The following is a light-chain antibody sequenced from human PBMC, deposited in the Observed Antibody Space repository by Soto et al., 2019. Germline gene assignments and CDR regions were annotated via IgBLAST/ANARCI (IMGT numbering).Light chain of an antibody. J-gene: IGKJ2*01. Sequence: DIQMTQSPSTLSASVGDRVTITCRASQSIFTWLAWYQQKPGKAPNLLIYEASSLASGVPSRFSGSGAGTDFTLTSSSLQPDDFATYYCQQYHTYPYTFGQGTKLEIK. V-gene: IGKV1-5*03. CDR3: QQYHTYPYT. CDR1: QSIFTW. CDR2: EAS.